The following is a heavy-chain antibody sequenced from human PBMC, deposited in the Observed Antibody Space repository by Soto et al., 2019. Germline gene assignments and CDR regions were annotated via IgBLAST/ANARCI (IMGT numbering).Heavy chain of an antibody. CDR2: IIPIFGTA. CDR1: GGTFSSYA. V-gene: IGHV1-69*01. J-gene: IGHJ6*02. CDR3: ARLMTTVTTFGLAYGMDV. D-gene: IGHD4-17*01. Sequence: RVSCKASGGTFSSYAISWVRQAPGQGLEWMGGIIPIFGTANYAQKFQGRVTITADESTSTAYMELSSLRSEDTAVYYCARLMTTVTTFGLAYGMDVWGQGTTVTVPS.